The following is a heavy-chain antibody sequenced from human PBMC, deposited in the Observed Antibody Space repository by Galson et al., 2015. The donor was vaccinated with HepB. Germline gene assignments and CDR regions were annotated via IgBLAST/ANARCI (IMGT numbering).Heavy chain of an antibody. V-gene: IGHV3-11*01. Sequence: SLRLSCAASGFTFSDYYMNWIRQAPGKGLEWVSYISSSGYTVHYADSVKARFTISRDNAKNSLYLQMNSLRAEDTAIYYCARDMGAAGYSTTTSDYWGQGTLVTVSS. CDR2: ISSSGYTV. CDR1: GFTFSDYY. J-gene: IGHJ4*02. D-gene: IGHD6-13*01. CDR3: ARDMGAAGYSTTTSDY.